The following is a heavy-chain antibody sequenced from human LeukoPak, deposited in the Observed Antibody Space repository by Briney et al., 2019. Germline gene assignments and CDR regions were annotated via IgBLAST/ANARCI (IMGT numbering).Heavy chain of an antibody. J-gene: IGHJ4*02. Sequence: PGRSLRLPCAASGFTFSSYGMHWVRQTPGKGLEWVAVIWYDGSSKYYADSMKGRFTISKDKSKNTLSLQMNSLRTEDTAVYYCARDYCGGDCYVDYWGQGTLVTVSS. CDR3: ARDYCGGDCYVDY. CDR1: GFTFSSYG. CDR2: IWYDGSSK. V-gene: IGHV3-33*01. D-gene: IGHD2-21*02.